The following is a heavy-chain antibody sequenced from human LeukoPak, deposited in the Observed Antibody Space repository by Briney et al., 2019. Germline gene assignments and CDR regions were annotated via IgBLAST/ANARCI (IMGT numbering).Heavy chain of an antibody. CDR1: GGSFSGYY. J-gene: IGHJ5*02. CDR3: AYSSSWHWFDP. CDR2: INHSGST. Sequence: SETLSLTCAVYGGSFSGYYWSWIRQPPGKGLEWIGEINHSGSTNYNPSLKSRVTILVDTSKNQFSLKLSSVTAADTAVYYCAYSSSWHWFDPWGQGTLVTVSS. V-gene: IGHV4-34*01. D-gene: IGHD6-13*01.